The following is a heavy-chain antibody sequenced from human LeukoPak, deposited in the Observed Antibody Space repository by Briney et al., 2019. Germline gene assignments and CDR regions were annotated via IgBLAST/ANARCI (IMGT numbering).Heavy chain of an antibody. CDR2: IYYSGST. Sequence: SQTLSLTCTVSGGSISSGGYYWSWIRQHPGKGLEWIGYIYYSGSTYYNPSLKSRVTISVDTSKNQFSLKLSSVTAADTAVYYCARESIAAAGLGIFDYRGQGTLVTVSS. CDR1: GGSISSGGYY. CDR3: ARESIAAAGLGIFDY. D-gene: IGHD6-13*01. J-gene: IGHJ4*02. V-gene: IGHV4-31*03.